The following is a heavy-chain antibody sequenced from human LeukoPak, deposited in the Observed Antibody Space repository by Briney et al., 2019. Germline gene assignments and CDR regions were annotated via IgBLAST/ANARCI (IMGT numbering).Heavy chain of an antibody. CDR1: GYTFTGYY. J-gene: IGHJ3*02. CDR3: ASYTPRSSIAARRYAFDI. D-gene: IGHD6-6*01. CDR2: INPNSGGT. Sequence: ASVKVSCKASGYTFTGYYMHWVRQAPGQGLEWMGWINPNSGGTNYAQKFQGRVTMTRDTSISTAYMELSRLRSDDTAVYYCASYTPRSSIAARRYAFDIWGQGTMVTVSS. V-gene: IGHV1-2*02.